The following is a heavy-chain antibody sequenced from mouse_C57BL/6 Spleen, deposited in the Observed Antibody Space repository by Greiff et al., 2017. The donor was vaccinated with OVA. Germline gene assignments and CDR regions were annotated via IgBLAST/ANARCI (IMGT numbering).Heavy chain of an antibody. CDR1: GYTFTDYY. CDR3: AKGSGRLDY. CDR2: IYPGSGNT. Sequence: VKLQESGAELVRPGASVKLSCKASGYTFTDYYINWVKQRPGQGLEWIARIYPGSGNTYYNEKFKGKATLTAEKSSSTAYMQLSSLTSEDSAVYFCAKGSGRLDYWGQGTTLTVSS. V-gene: IGHV1-76*01. J-gene: IGHJ2*01. D-gene: IGHD3-2*02.